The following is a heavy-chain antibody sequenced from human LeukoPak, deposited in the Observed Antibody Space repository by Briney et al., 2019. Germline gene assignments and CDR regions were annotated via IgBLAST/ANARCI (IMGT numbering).Heavy chain of an antibody. V-gene: IGHV3-33*06. D-gene: IGHD6-13*01. CDR1: GFTFSSYG. J-gene: IGHJ4*02. Sequence: GGSLRLSCAASGFTFSSYGMHWVRQAPGKGLEWVAVIWYDGSNKYYGDSVKGRFTISRDNSKNTLYLQMNSLRAEDTAVYYCAKDGGSWQFDYWGQGTLVTVSS. CDR2: IWYDGSNK. CDR3: AKDGGSWQFDY.